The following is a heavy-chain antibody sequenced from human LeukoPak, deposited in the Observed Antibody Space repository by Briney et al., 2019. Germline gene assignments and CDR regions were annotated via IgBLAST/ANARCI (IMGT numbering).Heavy chain of an antibody. Sequence: GGSLRLSCAASGFTFSSYGMHWVRQAPGKGLEWVAFIRYDGSNKYYADSVKGRFTISRDNSKNTLYLQMNSLRAEDTAVYYCARDHIAAAGTSLDYWGQGTLVTVSS. D-gene: IGHD6-13*01. J-gene: IGHJ4*02. CDR3: ARDHIAAAGTSLDY. V-gene: IGHV3-30*02. CDR1: GFTFSSYG. CDR2: IRYDGSNK.